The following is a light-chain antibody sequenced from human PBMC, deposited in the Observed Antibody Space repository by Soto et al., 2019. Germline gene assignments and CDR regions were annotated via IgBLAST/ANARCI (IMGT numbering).Light chain of an antibody. V-gene: IGKV3-11*01. Sequence: EFVLTQSPATLSLSPGERATLSCRTSQSVSSYFAWYQQKPGRAPRLLIYDASNRATGIPARFIGSGSGTDFTLTISSLEPEDFAVYYCQQRSNWPITFGQGTRLDIK. CDR3: QQRSNWPIT. CDR1: QSVSSY. J-gene: IGKJ5*01. CDR2: DAS.